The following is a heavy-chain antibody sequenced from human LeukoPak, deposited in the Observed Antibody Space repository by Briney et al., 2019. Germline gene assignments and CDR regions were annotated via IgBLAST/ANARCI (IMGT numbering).Heavy chain of an antibody. CDR1: GYSISSGYY. V-gene: IGHV4-38-2*02. J-gene: IGHJ4*02. CDR2: IYHSGST. CDR3: ARHQYGGNSDY. D-gene: IGHD4-23*01. Sequence: SETLSLTCSVSGYSISSGYYWGWIRQPPGKGLEWIGSIYHSGSTYYNPSLKSRVTISVDTSKNQFSLKLSSVTAADTAVYYCARHQYGGNSDYWGQGTLVTVSS.